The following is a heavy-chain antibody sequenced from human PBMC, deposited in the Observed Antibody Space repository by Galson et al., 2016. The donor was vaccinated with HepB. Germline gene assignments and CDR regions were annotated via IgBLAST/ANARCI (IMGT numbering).Heavy chain of an antibody. D-gene: IGHD2-15*01. CDR3: GRDQSYCSGGTCYSGGPVDY. V-gene: IGHV3-30-3*01. Sequence: SLRLSCAASGFAFSTYALHWVRQAPGKGLEWVALTSYDGDNNEYADSVRGRFTISRDNSKNTLYLQMNSLRAEDTAVYYCGRDQSYCSGGTCYSGGPVDYWGQGTLVTVSS. CDR2: TSYDGDNN. CDR1: GFAFSTYA. J-gene: IGHJ4*02.